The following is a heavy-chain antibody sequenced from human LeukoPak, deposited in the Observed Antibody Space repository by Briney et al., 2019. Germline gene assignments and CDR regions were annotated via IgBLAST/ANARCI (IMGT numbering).Heavy chain of an antibody. CDR3: ARDVFNRAAFDI. CDR2: IYYSGST. Sequence: SETLSLTCTVSGGSISSSSYYWGWIRQPPGKGLEWIGSIYYSGSTYYNPSLKSRVTISVDTSKNQFSLKLSSVTAADTAVYYCARDVFNRAAFDIWGQGTMVTVSS. CDR1: GGSISSSSYY. V-gene: IGHV4-39*07. J-gene: IGHJ3*02. D-gene: IGHD3-10*01.